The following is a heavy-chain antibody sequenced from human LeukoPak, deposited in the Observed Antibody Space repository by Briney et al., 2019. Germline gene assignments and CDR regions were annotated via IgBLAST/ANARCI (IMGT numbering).Heavy chain of an antibody. V-gene: IGHV5-51*01. CDR3: ARQRSGSYYSFDY. Sequence: GEALKISCKGAGDSFTSYWIGWVRQMPGEGREGMGIIYPGDSDTSYSPSFQGQVTISADKSISTAYLQWSSLKASDTAMYYCARQRSGSYYSFDYWGQGTLVTVSS. CDR1: GDSFTSYW. D-gene: IGHD1-26*01. CDR2: IYPGDSDT. J-gene: IGHJ4*02.